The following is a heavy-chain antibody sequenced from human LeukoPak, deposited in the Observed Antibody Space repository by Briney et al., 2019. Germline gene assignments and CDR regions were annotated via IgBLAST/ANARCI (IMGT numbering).Heavy chain of an antibody. V-gene: IGHV4-34*01. J-gene: IGHJ4*02. CDR2: INHSGST. CDR1: GGSFSGYY. Sequence: SETLSLTCAVYGGSFSGYYWSWIRQPPGKGLEWIGEINHSGSTNYNPSLKSRVTVSVDTSKNQFSLKLSSVTAADTAVYYCARFGSGWHYFDYWGQGTLVTVSS. D-gene: IGHD6-19*01. CDR3: ARFGSGWHYFDY.